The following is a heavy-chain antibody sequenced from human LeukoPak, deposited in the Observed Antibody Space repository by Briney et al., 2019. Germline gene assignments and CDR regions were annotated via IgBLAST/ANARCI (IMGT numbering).Heavy chain of an antibody. CDR3: VRDDWGPGDN. D-gene: IGHD2-21*01. CDR1: GLTFSRHW. J-gene: IGHJ4*02. CDR2: IKEDGSVK. V-gene: IGHV3-7*01. Sequence: GGSLRLSCAASGLTFSRHWMSWVRQAAGKGLEWVANIKEDGSVKYYVDSVKGRFTISRDNANNLLYLQMNSLRGEDTAVYYCVRDDWGPGDNWGQGTLVTVSS.